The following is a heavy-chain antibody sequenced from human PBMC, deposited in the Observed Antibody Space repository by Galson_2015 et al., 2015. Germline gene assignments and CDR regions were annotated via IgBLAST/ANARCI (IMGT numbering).Heavy chain of an antibody. CDR3: ARDFCRCYGAGAADY. CDR1: GFTFSSYG. V-gene: IGHV3-33*01. D-gene: IGHD3-10*01. J-gene: IGHJ4*02. CDR2: IWYDGSTN. Sequence: SLRLSCAASGFTFSSYGMHWVRQAPGKGLEWVAVIWYDGSTNYYADAVKGRFTISRDNSKTTMYLQMNSLRADNTAVYYCARDFCRCYGAGAADYWGQGALVTVSS.